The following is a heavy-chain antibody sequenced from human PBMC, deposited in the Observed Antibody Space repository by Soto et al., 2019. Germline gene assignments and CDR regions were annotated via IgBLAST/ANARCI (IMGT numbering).Heavy chain of an antibody. V-gene: IGHV4-59*01. CDR1: GGSISSDY. CDR3: ERVGGVAARTFAY. D-gene: IGHD6-6*01. Sequence: SETLSLTCTVSGGSISSDYWSWVRQPPGKGLEWIGYIYFSGSTNYNPSLESRVTISLDASKTQFSLKLRSLTTADTAGYYCERVGGVAARTFAYWGQGTLVTVSS. J-gene: IGHJ4*02. CDR2: IYFSGST.